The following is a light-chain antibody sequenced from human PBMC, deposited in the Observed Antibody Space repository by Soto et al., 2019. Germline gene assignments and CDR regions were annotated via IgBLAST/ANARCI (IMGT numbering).Light chain of an antibody. V-gene: IGKV4-1*01. Sequence: DIVMTQSPDSLAVSLGERATINCKSSQSVLYSSNNKHYLAWYQQKPGQPPKLLIYWASTRESGVPDRFSGSGSGTDFTLYISSLQAEDVAGYYCQQYYNTPPYTFGQGAKLEIK. J-gene: IGKJ2*01. CDR3: QQYYNTPPYT. CDR2: WAS. CDR1: QSVLYSSNNKHY.